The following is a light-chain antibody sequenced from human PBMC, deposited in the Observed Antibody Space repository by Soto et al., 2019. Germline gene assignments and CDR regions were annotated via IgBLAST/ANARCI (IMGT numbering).Light chain of an antibody. CDR1: SSNIGGIS. CDR2: DDN. CDR3: GSWDSSLSAYV. J-gene: IGLJ1*01. Sequence: QSVMTQPPSVSAAPGQKVTISCSGSSSNIGGISVSWYQQLPGTAPKLLLYDDNKRPSGIPDRFSGSKSGTSATLGITGFQTGDEADYYCGSWDSSLSAYVFGTGTKLTVL. V-gene: IGLV1-51*01.